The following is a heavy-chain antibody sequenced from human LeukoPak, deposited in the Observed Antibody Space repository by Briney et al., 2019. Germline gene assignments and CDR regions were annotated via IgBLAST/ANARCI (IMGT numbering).Heavy chain of an antibody. V-gene: IGHV3-23*01. Sequence: PGGSLRLSCAASGFTFSSYAMSWVRQAPGKGLEWVSAISGSGGSTYYADSVKGRFTISRDNAKNSLYLQMNSLRAEDTALYYCAKDYYDSSGYYYYFDYWGQGTLVTVSS. D-gene: IGHD3-22*01. CDR1: GFTFSSYA. CDR2: ISGSGGST. J-gene: IGHJ4*02. CDR3: AKDYYDSSGYYYYFDY.